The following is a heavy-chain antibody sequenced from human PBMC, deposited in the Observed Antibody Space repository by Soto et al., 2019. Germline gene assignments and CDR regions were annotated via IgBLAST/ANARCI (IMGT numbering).Heavy chain of an antibody. CDR1: GGSISSYY. Sequence: PSETLSLTCAVSGGSISSYYWSWIRQPPGKGLEWIGYIYSSASTNYNPSLKSRVTISVDTSKNQFSLKLTSVTAADTAVYYCARGTFAGVDNYCGQRTLVTVSS. CDR2: IYSSAST. V-gene: IGHV4-59*01. J-gene: IGHJ4*02. D-gene: IGHD3-16*01. CDR3: ARGTFAGVDNY.